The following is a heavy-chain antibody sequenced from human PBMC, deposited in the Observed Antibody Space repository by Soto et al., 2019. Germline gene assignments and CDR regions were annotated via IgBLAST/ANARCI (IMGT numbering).Heavy chain of an antibody. D-gene: IGHD3-10*01. CDR2: VNPIVSMS. CDR1: GDTFNFYS. J-gene: IGHJ4*02. V-gene: IGHV1-69*02. Sequence: QVQLVQSGAEVKRPGSSVKVSCKASGDTFNFYSINWVRQAPGLGLEWMGRVNPIVSMSNYAQQFQGRVTMTADKSTSTAYMELSSLRSEYTAIYYCASSYGSGYRAFDYWGQGALVTVSS. CDR3: ASSYGSGYRAFDY.